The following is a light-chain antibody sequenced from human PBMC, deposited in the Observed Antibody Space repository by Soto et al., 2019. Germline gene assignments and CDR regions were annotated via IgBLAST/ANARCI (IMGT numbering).Light chain of an antibody. CDR3: QQYNTWPPALT. Sequence: EIVMTQSPATLSVSPGERATLSCRASQSVSSNLAWYQQKPGQAPRLLIYGASNRATGIPARFSGSGSGTEFTLTISSLQSEDFAVYYCQQYNTWPPALTFGGGNKVEIK. CDR1: QSVSSN. CDR2: GAS. J-gene: IGKJ4*01. V-gene: IGKV3-15*01.